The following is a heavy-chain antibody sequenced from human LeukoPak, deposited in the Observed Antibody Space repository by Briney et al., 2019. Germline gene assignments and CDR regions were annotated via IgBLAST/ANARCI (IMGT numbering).Heavy chain of an antibody. CDR1: GFTLSSYE. J-gene: IGHJ4*02. V-gene: IGHV3-48*03. CDR2: ISSSGSTI. D-gene: IGHD6-19*01. Sequence: GGSLRLSWAASGFTLSSYEMNWVRQAPGKGLEWVSYISSSGSTIYYADSVKGRFTISRDNAKNSLYLQMNSLRAEDTAVYYCARKAVAGRFDYWGQGTLVTVSS. CDR3: ARKAVAGRFDY.